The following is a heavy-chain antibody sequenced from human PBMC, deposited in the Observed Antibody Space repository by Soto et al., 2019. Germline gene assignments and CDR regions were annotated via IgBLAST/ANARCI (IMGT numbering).Heavy chain of an antibody. Sequence: SETLSLTCTVSGGSIRSYYWSWIRQPPGKGLEWIGYIYYSGSTNYNPSLKSRVTISVDTSKNQFSLKLSSVTAADTAVYYCARNSGNFDYWGQGTLVTVSS. J-gene: IGHJ4*02. CDR1: GGSIRSYY. CDR2: IYYSGST. D-gene: IGHD1-26*01. V-gene: IGHV4-59*01. CDR3: ARNSGNFDY.